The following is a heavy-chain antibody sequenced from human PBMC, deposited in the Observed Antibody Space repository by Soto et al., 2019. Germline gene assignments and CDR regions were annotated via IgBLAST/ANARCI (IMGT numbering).Heavy chain of an antibody. CDR2: INPNSGGT. V-gene: IGHV1-2*02. Sequence: ASVKVSCKASGYTFTGYYIHWARQAPGQGLEWMGWINPNSGGTKYPQKFQGRVTMTRDTSIRTVYLSLTGLKSDDTAVYFCARDLAKGGGSAGFDYWGQGTLVTVSS. CDR3: ARDLAKGGGSAGFDY. CDR1: GYTFTGYY. J-gene: IGHJ4*02. D-gene: IGHD2-15*01.